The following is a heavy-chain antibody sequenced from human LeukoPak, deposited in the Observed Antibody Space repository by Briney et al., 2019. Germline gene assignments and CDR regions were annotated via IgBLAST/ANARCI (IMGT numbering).Heavy chain of an antibody. CDR2: INHSGST. CDR3: ASGYYDSSGYNYRYFDY. V-gene: IGHV4-34*01. J-gene: IGHJ4*02. D-gene: IGHD3-22*01. Sequence: PGGSLRLSCAASGFTLSRHAMHWIRQPPGKGLEWIGEINHSGSTNYNPSLKSRVTISVDTSKNQFSLKLSSVTAADTAVYYCASGYYDSSGYNYRYFDYWGQGTLVTVSS. CDR1: GFTLSRHA.